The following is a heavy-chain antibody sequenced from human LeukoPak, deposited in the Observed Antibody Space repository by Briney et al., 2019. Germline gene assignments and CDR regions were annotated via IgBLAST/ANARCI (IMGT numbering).Heavy chain of an antibody. CDR1: GGSFSGYY. D-gene: IGHD6-13*01. V-gene: IGHV4-31*11. Sequence: SETLSLTCAVYGGSFSGYYWSWIRQHPGKGLEWIGYIYYSGSTYYNPSLKSRVTISVDTSKNQFSLKLSSVTAADTAVYYCARSLAAATFDYWGQGTLVTVSS. CDR3: ARSLAAATFDY. J-gene: IGHJ4*02. CDR2: IYYSGST.